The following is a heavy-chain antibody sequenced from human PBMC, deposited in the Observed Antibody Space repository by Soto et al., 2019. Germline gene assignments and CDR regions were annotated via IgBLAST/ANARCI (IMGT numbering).Heavy chain of an antibody. CDR3: ARVVGYCSGGSCYYRDHDAEAFDI. V-gene: IGHV1-8*01. CDR2: MNPNSGNT. Sequence: ASVKVSCKASGYTFTSYDINWVRQATGQGLEWMGWMNPNSGNTGYAQKFQGRVTMTRNTSISTAYMELSSLRSEDTAVYYCARVVGYCSGGSCYYRDHDAEAFDIWGQGTMVTLSS. J-gene: IGHJ3*02. D-gene: IGHD2-15*01. CDR1: GYTFTSYD.